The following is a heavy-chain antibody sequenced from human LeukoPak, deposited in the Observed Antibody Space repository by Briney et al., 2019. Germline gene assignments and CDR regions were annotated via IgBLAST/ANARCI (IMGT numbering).Heavy chain of an antibody. CDR1: GYSFTAQY. CDR2: INPNSGGT. Sequence: ASVKVSCKASGYSFTAQYMHWVRQAPGQGLEWMGRINPNSGGTNYAQKFQGRVTMTRDTSISTAYMELSRLRSDDTAVYYCAREVYKLYNWFDPWGQGTLVTVSS. V-gene: IGHV1-2*06. CDR3: AREVYKLYNWFDP. J-gene: IGHJ5*02. D-gene: IGHD5-24*01.